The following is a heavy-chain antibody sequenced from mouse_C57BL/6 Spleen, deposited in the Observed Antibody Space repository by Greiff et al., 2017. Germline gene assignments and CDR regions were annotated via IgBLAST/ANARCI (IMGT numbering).Heavy chain of an antibody. CDR3: ARSGGQLRLSGGLDAMDY. CDR2: IDPSDSYT. CDR1: GYTFTSYW. V-gene: IGHV1-69*01. Sequence: QVQLQQPGAELVMPGASVKLSCKASGYTFTSYWMHWVKQRPGQGLEWIGEIDPSDSYTNSNQKFKGKSTLTVAKSSSPAYMQLSSLTSEDSAVYYCARSGGQLRLSGGLDAMDYWGQGTSVTVSS. D-gene: IGHD3-2*02. J-gene: IGHJ4*01.